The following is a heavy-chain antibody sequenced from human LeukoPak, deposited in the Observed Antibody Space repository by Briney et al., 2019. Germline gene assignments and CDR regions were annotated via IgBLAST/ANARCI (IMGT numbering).Heavy chain of an antibody. CDR3: AREGPTTAVGSGAPDI. CDR1: GFTFSDYT. J-gene: IGHJ3*02. D-gene: IGHD6-13*01. V-gene: IGHV3-33*01. CDR2: IWHDGTYI. Sequence: PGGSLRLSCPASGFTFSDYTMQWLRQAPGKGLEWVAVIWHDGTYISYGDSVRGRFTISRDNSKNTLYLQMNSLRAEDTAVYYCAREGPTTAVGSGAPDIWGLGPWSPSLQ.